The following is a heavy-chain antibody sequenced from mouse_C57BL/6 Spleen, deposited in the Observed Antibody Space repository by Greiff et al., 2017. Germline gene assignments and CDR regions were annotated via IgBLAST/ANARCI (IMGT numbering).Heavy chain of an antibody. CDR2: ISNGGGST. CDR3: ARHVDYDGAMDY. D-gene: IGHD2-4*01. J-gene: IGHJ4*01. CDR1: GFTFSDYC. V-gene: IGHV5-12*01. Sequence: EVQLVESGGGLVQPGGSLKLSCAASGFTFSDYCMYWVRQTPEKRLEWVAYISNGGGSTYYPDTVKGRFTISRDNAKNTLYLQMSRLKSEDTAMYYCARHVDYDGAMDYWGQGTSVTVSS.